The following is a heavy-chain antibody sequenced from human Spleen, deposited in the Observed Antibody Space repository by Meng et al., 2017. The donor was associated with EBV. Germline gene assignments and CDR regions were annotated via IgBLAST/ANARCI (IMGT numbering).Heavy chain of an antibody. Sequence: QVRAVQSGAQAKKPWASVKVACKASGYTFSDYHVHWVRQAPGQGPEWMGIINSSGGSTSYSLKFQGRVTMTRDTSTSTVYMELSSLRSEDTAVYFCVRDTAMVNWLEFWGRGTLVTVSS. D-gene: IGHD5-18*01. V-gene: IGHV1-46*01. CDR2: INSSGGST. J-gene: IGHJ5*01. CDR1: GYTFSDYH. CDR3: VRDTAMVNWLEF.